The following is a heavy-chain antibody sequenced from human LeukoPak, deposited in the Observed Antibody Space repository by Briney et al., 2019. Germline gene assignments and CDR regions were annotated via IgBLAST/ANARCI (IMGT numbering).Heavy chain of an antibody. J-gene: IGHJ4*02. CDR3: VGAPYYYASGTFSPFDY. CDR1: GFTFSSYG. CDR2: IRYDGSNK. D-gene: IGHD3-10*01. V-gene: IGHV3-30*02. Sequence: GGSLRLSCAASGFTFSSYGMHWVRQAPGTGLEWVAFIRYDGSNKYYADSVKGRFTISSDNSKNTLYLQMNTLRAEDTAMYFCVGAPYYYASGTFSPFDYWGQGTLVTVSS.